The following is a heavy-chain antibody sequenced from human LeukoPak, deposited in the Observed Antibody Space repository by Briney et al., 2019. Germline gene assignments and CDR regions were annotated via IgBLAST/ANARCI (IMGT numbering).Heavy chain of an antibody. CDR1: GGTFSSYA. CDR2: IIPIFGTA. CDR3: ARDNLSSGYVGGTFDY. J-gene: IGHJ4*02. D-gene: IGHD6-19*01. V-gene: IGHV1-69*06. Sequence: ASVKVSCKASGGTFSSYAISWVRQAPGQGLTWMGRIIPIFGTANYAQKFQGRVTITADKSTSTAYMELSSLRSEDTAVYYCARDNLSSGYVGGTFDYWGQGTLVTVSS.